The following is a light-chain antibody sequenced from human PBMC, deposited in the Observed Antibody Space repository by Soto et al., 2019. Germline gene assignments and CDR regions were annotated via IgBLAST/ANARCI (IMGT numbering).Light chain of an antibody. J-gene: IGKJ4*01. CDR1: QSVSSN. CDR2: GAS. CDR3: QQFGLT. V-gene: IGKV3-15*01. Sequence: EIVMTQSPATLSVSPGERATLSCRASQSVSSNLAWYQQKPGQAPRLLIYGASTRATGIPARFSGSGSGTEFTLTISSLQSEDFAVYYCQQFGLTCGGGTKVEIK.